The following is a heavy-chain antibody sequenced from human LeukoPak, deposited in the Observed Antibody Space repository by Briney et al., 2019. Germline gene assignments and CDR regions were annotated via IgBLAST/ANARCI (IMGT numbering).Heavy chain of an antibody. CDR1: GFTFDDYA. D-gene: IGHD1-26*01. V-gene: IGHV3-9*01. CDR3: AKDPGRGSYHWEGFDY. Sequence: PGRSLRRSCAASGFTFDDYAMHWVRQAPGKGLEWVSGISWNSGSIGYADSVKGRFTISRDNAKNSLYLQMNSLRAEDTALYYCAKDPGRGSYHWEGFDYWGQGTMVTVSS. J-gene: IGHJ4*02. CDR2: ISWNSGSI.